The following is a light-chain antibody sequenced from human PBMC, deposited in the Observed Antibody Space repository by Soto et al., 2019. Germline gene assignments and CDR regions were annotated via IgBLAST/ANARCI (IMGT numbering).Light chain of an antibody. J-gene: IGLJ2*01. CDR3: SSYTSNYTPV. Sequence: QSALTQPASVSGSPGQSITISCTGTSSDVGGYNYVSWYQHQPGKAPKLMIYDVSSRPSGVSNRFSGSKSGNTASLTISGLQAEDEADYYCSSYTSNYTPVFGGGTKLTGL. CDR1: SSDVGGYNY. V-gene: IGLV2-14*03. CDR2: DVS.